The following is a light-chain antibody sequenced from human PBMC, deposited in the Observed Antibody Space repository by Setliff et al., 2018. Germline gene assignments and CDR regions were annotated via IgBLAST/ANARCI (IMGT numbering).Light chain of an antibody. CDR2: DVS. Sequence: QSALTQPASVSGSPGQSITISCTGSSSDVGAYDYVSWYQHPPGRAPKFMIYDVSKRPSGVSNRFSGSKSGNTASLTISGLQAEDEADYYCFSYTSSSSEVFGSGTKVTVL. J-gene: IGLJ1*01. CDR3: FSYTSSSSEV. V-gene: IGLV2-14*03. CDR1: SSDVGAYDY.